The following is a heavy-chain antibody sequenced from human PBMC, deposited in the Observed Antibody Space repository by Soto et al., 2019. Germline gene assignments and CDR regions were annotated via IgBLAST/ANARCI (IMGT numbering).Heavy chain of an antibody. CDR1: GFSLSTSGVG. CDR2: IYWDDDK. J-gene: IGHJ5*02. CDR3: ARPIGRYYDFWSGYSDWWVKEGRWFDP. Sequence: QITLKESGPTLVKPTQTLTLTCTFFGFSLSTSGVGVGWIRQPPGKALEWLALIYWDDDKRYSPSLKSRLTITKDTSKNQVVLTMTNMDPVDTATYYCARPIGRYYDFWSGYSDWWVKEGRWFDPWGQGTLVTVSS. V-gene: IGHV2-5*02. D-gene: IGHD3-3*01.